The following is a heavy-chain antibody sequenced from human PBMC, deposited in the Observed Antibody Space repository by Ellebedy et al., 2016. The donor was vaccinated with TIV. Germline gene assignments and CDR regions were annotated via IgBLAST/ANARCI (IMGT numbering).Heavy chain of an antibody. CDR1: GFTFSSYA. CDR3: VTDDKDYGDS. J-gene: IGHJ4*02. D-gene: IGHD4/OR15-4a*01. Sequence: GESLKISCEASGFTFSSYAMSWVRQAPGKGLEWVSAISGTGGSTYYPDSVKGRFTISRDNSKNTLYLQMNSLRAEDTAVYYCVTDDKDYGDSWGQGTLVTVSS. CDR2: ISGTGGST. V-gene: IGHV3-23*01.